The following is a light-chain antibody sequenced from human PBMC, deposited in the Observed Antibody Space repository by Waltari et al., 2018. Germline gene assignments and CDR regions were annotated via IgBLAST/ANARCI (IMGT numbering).Light chain of an antibody. Sequence: EIVLTQSPGTPSLSPRERATLSCRASQSVDIRYLAWYQQKPGQAPRLLIYGASSRATGIPDRFSGSGSGTDFTLTISRLEPEDFAVYYCQQSGSSPRTFGQGTKVEI. V-gene: IGKV3-20*01. CDR2: GAS. J-gene: IGKJ1*01. CDR3: QQSGSSPRT. CDR1: QSVDIRY.